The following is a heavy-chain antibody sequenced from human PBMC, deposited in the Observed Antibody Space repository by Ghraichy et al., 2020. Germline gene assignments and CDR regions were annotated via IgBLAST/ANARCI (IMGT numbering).Heavy chain of an antibody. Sequence: GESLNISCAASGSTFSPYWMHWVRQAPGKGLVWVSRINSYGSMTHYAESVKGRVTISRDNARKTLFLQMNSLRADDTATYYCAQEGDWNLDYWGQGTQVTVSS. V-gene: IGHV3-74*01. CDR2: INSYGSMT. D-gene: IGHD1-1*01. CDR1: GSTFSPYW. CDR3: AQEGDWNLDY. J-gene: IGHJ4*02.